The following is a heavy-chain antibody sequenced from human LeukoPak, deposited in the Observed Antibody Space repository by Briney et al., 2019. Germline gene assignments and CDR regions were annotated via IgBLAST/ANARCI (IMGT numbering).Heavy chain of an antibody. CDR3: ARWPGYSGYPLPPGYGMDV. D-gene: IGHD5-12*01. Sequence: PSETLSLTCTVSGGSIGSGGYYWSWIRQHPGKGLDWFGYTYYSGSTYYNPSLKSRVTISVDTSKNQFSLKLSSVTAADTGVYYCARWPGYSGYPLPPGYGMDVWGQGTTVTVSS. CDR1: GGSIGSGGYY. J-gene: IGHJ6*02. V-gene: IGHV4-31*03. CDR2: TYYSGST.